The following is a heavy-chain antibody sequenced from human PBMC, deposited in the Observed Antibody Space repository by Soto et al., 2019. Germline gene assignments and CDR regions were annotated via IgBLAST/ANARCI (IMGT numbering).Heavy chain of an antibody. J-gene: IGHJ6*02. CDR2: ISYTGST. D-gene: IGHD2-2*01. V-gene: IGHV4-30-4*01. CDR3: ARQVIVIVPATIDYYYYGMDV. CDR1: GGSISSGDYY. Sequence: QVQLQESGPGLVKPSQTLSLTCTVSGGSISSGDYYWIWIRQPPGKGLEWIGYISYTGSTYYNPSLKSRVTISVETSKNQFSLKLSSVTAADTAVYYCARQVIVIVPATIDYYYYGMDVWGQGTTVTVSS.